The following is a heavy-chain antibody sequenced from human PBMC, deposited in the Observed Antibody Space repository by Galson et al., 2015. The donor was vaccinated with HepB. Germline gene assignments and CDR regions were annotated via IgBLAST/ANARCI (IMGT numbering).Heavy chain of an antibody. CDR2: ISNDTGSP. J-gene: IGHJ4*02. CDR3: ARGGGRFWGSYRSTSPFDY. CDR1: GYTFTSYG. V-gene: IGHV7-4-1*02. D-gene: IGHD3-16*02. Sequence: SVKVSCKASGYTFTSYGISWVRQAPGQGLEWMGWISNDTGSPTYAQGFTGRFVFSLDTSVSTAYLQISSLKAEDTAVYYCARGGGRFWGSYRSTSPFDYWGQGTLVTVSS.